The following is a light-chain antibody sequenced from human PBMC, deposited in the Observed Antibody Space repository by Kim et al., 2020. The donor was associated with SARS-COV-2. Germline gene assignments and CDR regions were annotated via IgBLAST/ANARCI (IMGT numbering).Light chain of an antibody. CDR1: EGINKY. CDR3: QQYTAYPVT. V-gene: IGKV1-16*02. Sequence: ASVGGTVTITCRASEGINKYLAWFQQKPGKAPKSLIYAASNLQSGVPSKFSGSGSGTDFTLTISSLEPEDFATYYCQQYTAYPVTLGQGTRLEIK. J-gene: IGKJ5*01. CDR2: AAS.